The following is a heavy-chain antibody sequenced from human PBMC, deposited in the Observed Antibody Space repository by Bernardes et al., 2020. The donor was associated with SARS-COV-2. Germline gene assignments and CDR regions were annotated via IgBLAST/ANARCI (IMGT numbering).Heavy chain of an antibody. Sequence: ASVKVSCKASGYTFTSYGISWVRQAPGQGLEWMGWISAYTGYTDYAQKLQGRVTMTTDTSTSTAYMELRSLRSDDTAVYYCARVASYDANGFSAHWGQGTLVTVSS. CDR3: ARVASYDANGFSAH. V-gene: IGHV1-18*01. J-gene: IGHJ1*01. D-gene: IGHD3-22*01. CDR2: ISAYTGYT. CDR1: GYTFTSYG.